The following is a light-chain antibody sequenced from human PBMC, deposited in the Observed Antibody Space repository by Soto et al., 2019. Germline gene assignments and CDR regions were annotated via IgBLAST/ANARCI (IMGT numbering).Light chain of an antibody. CDR3: QQYYTYST. Sequence: DPQMTQSPSTLSASVGDRVTILCRASQSISTLLAWYQQKPGKAPKLLISGASSLESGVPSRFSGSGSGTEFTLTISSLQPDDFATYYCQQYYTYSTFGQGTKVDIK. V-gene: IGKV1-5*02. CDR1: QSISTL. J-gene: IGKJ1*01. CDR2: GAS.